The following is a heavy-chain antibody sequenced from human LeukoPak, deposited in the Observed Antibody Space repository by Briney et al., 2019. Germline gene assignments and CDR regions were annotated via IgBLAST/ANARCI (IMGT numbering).Heavy chain of an antibody. CDR3: ARAPSEIGGYYPEYFRH. Sequence: GGSLRLSCAASGFTFSTYWMHWVRQAPGKGLEWVSRIKSDGSTNYADSVKGRFTISRDNAKNTLSLQMNSLRPEDTGVYHCARAPSEIGGYYPEYFRHWGQGTLVTVSS. CDR2: IKSDGST. CDR1: GFTFSTYW. J-gene: IGHJ1*01. V-gene: IGHV3-74*01. D-gene: IGHD3-3*01.